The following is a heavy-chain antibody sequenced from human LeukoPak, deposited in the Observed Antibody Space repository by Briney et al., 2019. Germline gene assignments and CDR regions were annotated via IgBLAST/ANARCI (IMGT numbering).Heavy chain of an antibody. J-gene: IGHJ3*02. CDR1: GYTFTSYG. CDR3: ARDTRITMIVVAKDAFDI. Sequence: ASVKVSCKASGYTFTSYGISWVRQAPGRGLEWMGWISAYNGNTNYAQKLQGRVTMTTDTSTSTAYMELRSLRSDDTAVYYRARDTRITMIVVAKDAFDIWGQGTMVTVSS. V-gene: IGHV1-18*01. CDR2: ISAYNGNT. D-gene: IGHD3-22*01.